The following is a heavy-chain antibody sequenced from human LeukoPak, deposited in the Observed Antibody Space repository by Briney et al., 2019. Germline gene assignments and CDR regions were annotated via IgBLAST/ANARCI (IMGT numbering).Heavy chain of an antibody. CDR3: ATSSRYYYDSSGYPSLDY. CDR2: IYTSGST. D-gene: IGHD3-22*01. V-gene: IGHV4-4*09. CDR1: GGSISSYY. Sequence: SETLSLTCAVSGGSISSYYWSWIRQPPGKGLEWIGYIYTSGSTNHNPSLKSRVTISVDTSKNQFSLKLSSVTAADTAVYYCATSSRYYYDSSGYPSLDYWGQGTLVTVSS. J-gene: IGHJ4*02.